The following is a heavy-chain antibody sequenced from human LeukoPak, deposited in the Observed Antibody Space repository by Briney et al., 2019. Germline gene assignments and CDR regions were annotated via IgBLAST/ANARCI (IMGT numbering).Heavy chain of an antibody. CDR3: ARPSGSYSS. J-gene: IGHJ4*02. CDR1: GGTFSSYA. Sequence: SVKVSCKASGGTFSSYAISWVRQAPGQGLEWMGRIIPILGIANYAQKFQGRVTTTADKSTSTAYMELSSLRSEDTAVYYCARPSGSYSSWGQGTLVTVSS. CDR2: IIPILGIA. D-gene: IGHD1-26*01. V-gene: IGHV1-69*04.